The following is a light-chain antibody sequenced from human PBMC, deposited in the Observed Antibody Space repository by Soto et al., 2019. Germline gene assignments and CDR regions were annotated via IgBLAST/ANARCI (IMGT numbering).Light chain of an antibody. CDR2: EDR. CDR3: SSYAGSHTWV. CDR1: SSDVGTYNL. Sequence: QSVLTQPASVSGSPGQSITIACTGTSSDVGTYNLVSWYQQHPGKAPKLMIFEDRKRPSGISNRFSGSKSGNTASLTISGLQAEDEADYYCSSYAGSHTWVFGGGTKLTVL. V-gene: IGLV2-23*01. J-gene: IGLJ3*02.